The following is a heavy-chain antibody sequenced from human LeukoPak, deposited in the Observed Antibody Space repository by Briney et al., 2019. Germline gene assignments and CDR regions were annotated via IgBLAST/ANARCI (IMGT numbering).Heavy chain of an antibody. CDR2: VDGVSDTI. CDR3: ARDLTARNYFDS. J-gene: IGHJ4*02. V-gene: IGHV3-21*01. D-gene: IGHD1-20*01. Sequence: GGSLRLSCAASGYTFSHCSMNWVRQSPGKGLEWISSVDGVSDTIYYADSVKGRFTISRDNAKNSLSLQMTNLRVEDTAIYYCARDLTARNYFDSWGQGTLVTVSS. CDR1: GYTFSHCS.